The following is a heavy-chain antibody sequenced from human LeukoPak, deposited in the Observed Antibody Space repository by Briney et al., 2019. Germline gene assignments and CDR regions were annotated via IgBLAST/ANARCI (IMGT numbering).Heavy chain of an antibody. V-gene: IGHV3-30*03. D-gene: IGHD5/OR15-5a*01. Sequence: GGSLRLSCAASGFTFSTYGMHWVRQAPGKGLEWVAVISYDGSNKYYADSVKGRFTISRDNSKNTLYLQMNSLRAEDTAVYYCAGGYSVYDPFDHWGQGTLVTVSS. J-gene: IGHJ4*02. CDR2: ISYDGSNK. CDR1: GFTFSTYG. CDR3: AGGYSVYDPFDH.